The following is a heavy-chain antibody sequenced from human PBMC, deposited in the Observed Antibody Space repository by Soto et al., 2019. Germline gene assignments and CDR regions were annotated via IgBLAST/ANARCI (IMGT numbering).Heavy chain of an antibody. V-gene: IGHV4-4*02. J-gene: IGHJ4*02. CDR3: ARVFSSGSGWMYYFDF. D-gene: IGHD6-19*01. Sequence: QVQLQESGPGLVKPSETLSLTCPVSIASSAGGNWWGWVGHPQGLGLGWIGEVFHTGGTNYTPSLKSRVTMEVDKSKNQFSLKLISATAADTAVYYCARVFSSGSGWMYYFDFWGQGTLVSVSS. CDR1: IASSAGGNW. CDR2: VFHTGGT.